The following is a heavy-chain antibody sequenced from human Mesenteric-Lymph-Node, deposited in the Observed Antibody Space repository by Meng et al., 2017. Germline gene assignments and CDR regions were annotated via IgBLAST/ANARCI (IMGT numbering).Heavy chain of an antibody. D-gene: IGHD4-23*01. CDR3: VRGKLRWGRGEGFDI. V-gene: IGHV1-8*01. J-gene: IGHJ3*02. CDR1: GYTFTSFE. CDR2: MNPYTGKT. Sequence: VRPVQSGAEVKKPGASVKVSCKASGYTFTSFEINWVRQASGQGLEWMGWMNPYTGKTDFAQKFQGTITMTRDTSIDTAYMELSSLRSEDTAVYFCVRGKLRWGRGEGFDIWGQGTMVTVSS.